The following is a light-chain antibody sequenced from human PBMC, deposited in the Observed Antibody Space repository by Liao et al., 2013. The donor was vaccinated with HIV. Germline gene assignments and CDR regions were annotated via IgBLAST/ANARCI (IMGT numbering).Light chain of an antibody. CDR2: KDS. V-gene: IGLV3-25*03. J-gene: IGLJ3*02. CDR1: ALPNQY. CDR3: QSADSSGTCPV. Sequence: YVLTQPPSVSVSPGQTARITCSGDALPNQYAYWYQQKPGQAPVLLIYKDSERPSGIPERFSGSSSGTTVTLTISGVQAEDEADYYCQSADSSGTCPVFGGGTKLTVL.